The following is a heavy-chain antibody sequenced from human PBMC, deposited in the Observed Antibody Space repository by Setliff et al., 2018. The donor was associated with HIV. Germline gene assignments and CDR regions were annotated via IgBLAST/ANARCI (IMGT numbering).Heavy chain of an antibody. V-gene: IGHV1-69*05. CDR2: IIPLYGTS. D-gene: IGHD2-8*01. Sequence: GASVKVSCKPSGYTFSNSAIYWVRHAPGQGLEWMGGIIPLYGTSKYAQKLQGRFAITTDELMTTAYMALTSLRSDDTAVYFCASASGYCRSGVCYIGVQKTPDKYYCDSWGQGTLVTVSS. J-gene: IGHJ4*02. CDR1: GYTFSNSA. CDR3: ASASGYCRSGVCYIGVQKTPDKYYCDS.